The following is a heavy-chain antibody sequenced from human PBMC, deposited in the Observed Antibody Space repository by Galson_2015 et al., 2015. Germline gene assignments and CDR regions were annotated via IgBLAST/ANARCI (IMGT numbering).Heavy chain of an antibody. CDR1: GFTFSSYG. D-gene: IGHD6-13*01. V-gene: IGHV3-30*03. CDR2: ISYDGSNK. CDR3: ARGHKYSSSWPRGYFHH. Sequence: SLRLSCAGSGFTFSSYGMHWVRQAPGKGLEWVAVISYDGSNKYYADSVKGRFTISRDNSKNTLYLQMNSLRAEDTAVYYCARGHKYSSSWPRGYFHHWGQGTLVTVSS. J-gene: IGHJ1*01.